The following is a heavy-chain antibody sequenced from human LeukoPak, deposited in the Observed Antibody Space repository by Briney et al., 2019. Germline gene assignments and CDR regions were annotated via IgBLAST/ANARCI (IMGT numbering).Heavy chain of an antibody. CDR3: ARGRYFDY. V-gene: IGHV4-38-2*02. Sequence: SETLSLTCTVSGYCISSGYYWGWIRQPPGKGLEWIGSIYHSGSTYYNPSLKSRVTISVDTSKNQFSLKLSSVTAADTAVYYCARGRYFDYWGQGTLVTVSS. J-gene: IGHJ4*02. CDR2: IYHSGST. CDR1: GYCISSGYY.